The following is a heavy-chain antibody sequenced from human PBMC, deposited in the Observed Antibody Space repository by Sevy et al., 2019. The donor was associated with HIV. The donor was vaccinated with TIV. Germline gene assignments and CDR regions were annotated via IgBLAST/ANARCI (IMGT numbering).Heavy chain of an antibody. CDR3: ARRGITIFGVLTFDI. CDR2: IVPKFGSA. Sequence: ASVKVSCKASRDTFNTYAIVWVRQAPGQGLEWMGGIVPKFGSANYAQMFGGKVTMTADEATTTAHMELSSLRSEDTAVYYCARRGITIFGVLTFDIWGQGTTVTVSS. D-gene: IGHD3-3*01. CDR1: RDTFNTYA. V-gene: IGHV1-69*13. J-gene: IGHJ3*02.